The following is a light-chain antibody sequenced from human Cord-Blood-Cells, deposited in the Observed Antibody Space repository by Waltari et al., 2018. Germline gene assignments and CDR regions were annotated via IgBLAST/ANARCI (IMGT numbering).Light chain of an antibody. CDR2: AAS. CDR1: QGIRND. V-gene: IGKV1-6*01. J-gene: IGKJ1*01. Sequence: AIQMTQSPSSLSAYVGDRVTITCRASQGIRNDLGWYKQKPGKAPKLLIYAASSLQSGVPSRFSGSGSGTDFTLTISSLQPEDFATYYCLQDYNYPPFGQGTKVEIK. CDR3: LQDYNYPP.